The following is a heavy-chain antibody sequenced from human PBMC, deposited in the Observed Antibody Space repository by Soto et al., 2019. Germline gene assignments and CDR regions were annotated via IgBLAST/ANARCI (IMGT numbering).Heavy chain of an antibody. CDR2: IYYSGST. CDR1: GGSISSSSYY. CDR3: ARRYTASTGRFDY. J-gene: IGHJ4*02. D-gene: IGHD5-18*01. V-gene: IGHV4-39*01. Sequence: SETLSLTCTVSGGSISSSSYYWGWIRQPPGKGLERIGSIYYSGSTYYNPSLKSRVTISVDTSKDQFSLKLSSVTAADTAVYYCARRYTASTGRFDYWGQGTLVTVSS.